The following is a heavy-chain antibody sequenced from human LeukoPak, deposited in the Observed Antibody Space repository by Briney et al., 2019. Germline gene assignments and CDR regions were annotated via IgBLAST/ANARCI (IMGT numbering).Heavy chain of an antibody. J-gene: IGHJ3*02. CDR1: GGSISSYY. CDR2: IYYSGST. D-gene: IGHD5/OR15-5a*01. CDR3: ARHLKRALYHAFDI. V-gene: IGHV4-59*08. Sequence: PSETLSLTCTVSGGSISSYYWSWIRQPPGKGLEWIGYIYYSGSTNYNPSLKSRVTISVDTSKNQSSLKLSSVTAADTAVYYCARHLKRALYHAFDIWGQGTMVTVSS.